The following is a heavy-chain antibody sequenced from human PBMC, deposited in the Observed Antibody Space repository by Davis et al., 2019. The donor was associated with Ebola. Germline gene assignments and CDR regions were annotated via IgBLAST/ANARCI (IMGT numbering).Heavy chain of an antibody. Sequence: GGSLSLSCEGSGYRFTNYWIAWVRQMPGKGLEWMGTIYPGDSDTRYSPSFQGQITISADKSINTAYLQWSSLKASDTAMYYCTRPDCSGKSCILDVWGQGTTVTVSS. J-gene: IGHJ6*02. CDR3: TRPDCSGKSCILDV. CDR2: IYPGDSDT. CDR1: GYRFTNYW. D-gene: IGHD2-15*01. V-gene: IGHV5-51*01.